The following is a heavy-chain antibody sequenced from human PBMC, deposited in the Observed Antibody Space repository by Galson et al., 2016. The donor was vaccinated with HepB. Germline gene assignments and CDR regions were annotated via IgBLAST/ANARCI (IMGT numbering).Heavy chain of an antibody. CDR2: ISGSGQNT. CDR3: ARVGPSGYFFDF. V-gene: IGHV3-23*01. D-gene: IGHD3-22*01. CDR1: GFTFSSYW. Sequence: SLRLSCAASGFTFSSYWMHWVRQAPGKGLEWISSISGSGQNTYYRDSVEGRFTSSRDSSKNTLYLQMNSLRAEDTATYFCARVGPSGYFFDFWGQGALVTVSS. J-gene: IGHJ4*02.